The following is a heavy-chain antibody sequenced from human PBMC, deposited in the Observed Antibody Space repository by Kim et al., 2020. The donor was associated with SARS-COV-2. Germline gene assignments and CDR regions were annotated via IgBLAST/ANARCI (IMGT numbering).Heavy chain of an antibody. Sequence: GGSLRLSCAASGFTFSSYGMHWVRQAPGKGLEWVAVIWYDGSNKYYADSVKGRFTISRDNSKNTLYLQMNSLRAEDTAVYYCARGTAAGPKDVWGQGTTVTVSS. CDR3: ARGTAAGPKDV. CDR1: GFTFSSYG. J-gene: IGHJ6*02. V-gene: IGHV3-33*01. CDR2: IWYDGSNK. D-gene: IGHD6-13*01.